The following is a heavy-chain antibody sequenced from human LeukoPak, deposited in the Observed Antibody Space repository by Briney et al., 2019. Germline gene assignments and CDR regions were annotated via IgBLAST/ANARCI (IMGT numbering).Heavy chain of an antibody. CDR1: GGSISAYY. CDR3: ARFGTSSSRFFDQ. D-gene: IGHD6-6*01. J-gene: IGHJ4*02. V-gene: IGHV4-59*01. Sequence: SETLSLTCTVSGGSISAYYWSWIRQPPGKGLEWIGYIHYSGTTNYYPSLKSRVSIALDTSKNQFSLKLNSVTAADTAVYYCARFGTSSSRFFDQWGQGTLVTVSS. CDR2: IHYSGTT.